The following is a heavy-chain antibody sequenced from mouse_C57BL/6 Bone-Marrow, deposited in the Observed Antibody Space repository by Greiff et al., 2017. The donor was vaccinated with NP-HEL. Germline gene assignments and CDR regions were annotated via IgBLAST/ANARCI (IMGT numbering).Heavy chain of an antibody. V-gene: IGHV1-81*01. D-gene: IGHD1-1*01. J-gene: IGHJ2*01. CDR2: IYPRSGNT. CDR3: ARSRGSSFDY. Sequence: VQLLESGAELARPGASVKLSCKASGYTFTSYGISWVKQRTGQGLEWIGEIYPRSGNTYYNEKFKGKATLTADKSSSTAYMELRSLTSEDSAVYFCARSRGSSFDYWGQGTTLTVSS. CDR1: GYTFTSYG.